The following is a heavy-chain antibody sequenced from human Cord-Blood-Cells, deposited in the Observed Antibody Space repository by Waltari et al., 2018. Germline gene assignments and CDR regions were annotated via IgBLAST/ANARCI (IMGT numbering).Heavy chain of an antibody. V-gene: IGHV4-39*01. CDR3: ARTGPVLRYFGWFSHPLHYYYGMDV. D-gene: IGHD3-9*01. CDR2: TYYSRST. CDR1: RGSLTSSSSP. J-gene: IGHJ6*02. Sequence: QLQLPDSGPGLGRPSDTLPLTCTVSRGSLTSSSSPSGWLRPPPGKGREWLWTTYYSRSTYYNPSLNSRVTISVKTSRNQFSLKLSSVTAADSAVYYCARTGPVLRYFGWFSHPLHYYYGMDVWRQGTTVTVSS.